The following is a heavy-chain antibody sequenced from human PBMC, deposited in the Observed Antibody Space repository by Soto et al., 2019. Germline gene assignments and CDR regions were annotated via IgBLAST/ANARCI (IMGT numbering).Heavy chain of an antibody. CDR2: IYSGGST. CDR3: ASDAPRTVTRGAFDI. D-gene: IGHD4-17*01. Sequence: EVQLVESGGGLVQPGGSLRLSCAASGFTVSSNYMSWVRQAPGKGLEWVSVIYSGGSTYYADSVKGRFAISRDNSKNTLYLQMNSLRAEDTVVYYCASDAPRTVTRGAFDIWGQGTMVTVSS. V-gene: IGHV3-66*01. J-gene: IGHJ3*02. CDR1: GFTVSSNY.